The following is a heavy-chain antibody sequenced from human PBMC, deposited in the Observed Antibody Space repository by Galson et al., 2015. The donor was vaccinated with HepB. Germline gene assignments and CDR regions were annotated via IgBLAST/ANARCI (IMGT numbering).Heavy chain of an antibody. Sequence: SLRLSCAASGFTFSSYAMSWVRRAPGKGLEWVSAISGSGGSTYYADSVKGRFTISRDNSKNTLYLQMNSLRAEDTAVYYCAKYLWRSSGYFDYWGQGTLVTVSS. V-gene: IGHV3-23*01. CDR1: GFTFSSYA. CDR2: ISGSGGST. J-gene: IGHJ4*02. CDR3: AKYLWRSSGYFDY. D-gene: IGHD3-16*01.